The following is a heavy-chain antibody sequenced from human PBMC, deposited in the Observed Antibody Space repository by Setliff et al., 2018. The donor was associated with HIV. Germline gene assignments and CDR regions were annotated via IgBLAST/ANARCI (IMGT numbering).Heavy chain of an antibody. CDR1: GFSFGSAW. D-gene: IGHD2-2*01. CDR2: IKRRSDGGTT. CDR3: TTKSTMRAHYVDV. J-gene: IGHJ6*03. V-gene: IGHV3-15*01. Sequence: GGSLRLSCAASGFSFGSAWMNWLRQAPGKGPEWVARIKRRSDGGTTDYAAAVKGRFTISRDDSQNTLYLQMNSLRIDDTAMYYCTTKSTMRAHYVDVWDKGTTVTVSS.